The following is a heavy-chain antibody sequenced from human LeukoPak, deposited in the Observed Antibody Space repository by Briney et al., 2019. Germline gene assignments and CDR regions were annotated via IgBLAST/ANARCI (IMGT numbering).Heavy chain of an antibody. CDR2: IYYSGST. J-gene: IGHJ4*02. V-gene: IGHV4-39*01. CDR3: ARRRDGYNVIDY. D-gene: IGHD5-24*01. Sequence: SETLSLTCTVSGGSISSSSYYWGWIRQPPGKGLEWIGSIYYSGSTYYNPSLKSRVTISVDTSKNQFSLKLSSVTAADTAVYYRARRRDGYNVIDYWGQGTLVTVSS. CDR1: GGSISSSSYY.